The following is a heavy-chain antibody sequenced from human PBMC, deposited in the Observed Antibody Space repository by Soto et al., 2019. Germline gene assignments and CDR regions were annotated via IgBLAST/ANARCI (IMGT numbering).Heavy chain of an antibody. CDR1: GYTFTSYG. CDR2: ISAYNGNT. V-gene: IGHV1-18*01. D-gene: IGHD3-22*01. CDR3: ARALREGTMIVVVITGNYFDY. J-gene: IGHJ4*02. Sequence: ASVEVSCEASGYTFTSYGISWVRQAPGQGLEWMGWISAYNGNTNYAQKLQGRVTMTTDTSTSTAYMELRSLRSDDTAVYYCARALREGTMIVVVITGNYFDYWGQGTLVTVSS.